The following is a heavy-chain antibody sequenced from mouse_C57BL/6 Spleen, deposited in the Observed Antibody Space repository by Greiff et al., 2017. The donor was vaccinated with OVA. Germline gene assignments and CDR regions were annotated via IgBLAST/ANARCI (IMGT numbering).Heavy chain of an antibody. CDR2: IDPSDSYT. CDR1: GYTFTSYW. D-gene: IGHD1-1*01. Sequence: QVQLQQPGAELVRPGTSVKLSCKASGYTFTSYWMHWVKQRPGQGLEWIGVIDPSDSYTNYNQKFKGKATLTVDTSSSTAYMQLSSLTSEDSAVYYCARNYYGSRGGYFDVWGTGTTVTVSS. J-gene: IGHJ1*03. V-gene: IGHV1-59*01. CDR3: ARNYYGSRGGYFDV.